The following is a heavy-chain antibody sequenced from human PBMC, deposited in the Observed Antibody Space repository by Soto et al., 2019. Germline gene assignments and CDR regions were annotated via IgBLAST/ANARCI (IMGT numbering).Heavy chain of an antibody. CDR3: ASAPFYGDYVRDAFDI. CDR1: GFTFSSYG. V-gene: IGHV3-30*03. CDR2: ISYDGSNK. J-gene: IGHJ3*02. D-gene: IGHD4-17*01. Sequence: VGSLRLSCAASGFTFSSYGMHWVRQAPGKGLEWAAVISYDGSNKYYADSVKGRFTISRDNSKDTLYLQMNSLRAEDTAVYYCASAPFYGDYVRDAFDIWGQGTMVTVSS.